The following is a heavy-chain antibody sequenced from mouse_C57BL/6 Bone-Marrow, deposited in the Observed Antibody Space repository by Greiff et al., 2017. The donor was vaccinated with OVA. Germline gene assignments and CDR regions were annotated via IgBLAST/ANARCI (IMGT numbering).Heavy chain of an antibody. D-gene: IGHD2-5*01. V-gene: IGHV1-81*01. CDR2: IYPRSGNT. J-gene: IGHJ3*01. CDR1: GYTFTSYG. CDR3: ARPYYSKGFAY. Sequence: VQLQESGAELARPGASVKLSCKASGYTFTSYGISWVKQRTGQGLEWIGEIYPRSGNTYYNEKFKGKATLTADKSSSTAYMELRSLTSEDSAVYFCARPYYSKGFAYWGQGTLVTVSA.